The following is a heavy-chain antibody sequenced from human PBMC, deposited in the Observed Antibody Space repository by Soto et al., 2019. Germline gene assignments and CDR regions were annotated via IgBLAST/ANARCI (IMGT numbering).Heavy chain of an antibody. J-gene: IGHJ5*02. CDR3: PRAGKVPHGWLDP. CDR1: GGSIGSGGYY. Sequence: SETMSLTCTVSGGSIGSGGYYWCWIRQPPGKGLEWIAYIYYSRTTYYNPSLESRVPISVETSKNHFSLKLSSVTAAHTAVYYGPRAGKVPHGWLDPWGQGTLVTVS. CDR2: IYYSRTT. V-gene: IGHV4-30-4*01.